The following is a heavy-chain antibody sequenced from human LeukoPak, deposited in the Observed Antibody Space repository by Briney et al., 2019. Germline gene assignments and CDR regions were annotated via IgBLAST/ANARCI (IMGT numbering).Heavy chain of an antibody. CDR2: INPSGGST. J-gene: IGHJ4*02. Sequence: ASVKVSCKASGYTFTSYYMHWVRQAPGQGLEWMGIINPSGGSTSYAQKFQGRVTMTRDTSTSTVYMELSSLRSDDTAVYYCASPSGWELLLDYWGQGTLVTVSS. D-gene: IGHD1-26*01. V-gene: IGHV1-46*01. CDR1: GYTFTSYY. CDR3: ASPSGWELLLDY.